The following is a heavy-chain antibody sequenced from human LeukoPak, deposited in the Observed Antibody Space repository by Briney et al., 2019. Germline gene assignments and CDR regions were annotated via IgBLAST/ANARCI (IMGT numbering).Heavy chain of an antibody. CDR3: ARLKFVASGGGSAFDI. V-gene: IGHV4-61*01. J-gene: IGHJ3*02. CDR1: GGSVSSGSYY. Sequence: SETLSLTCTVSGGSVSSGSYYWSWIRQPPGKGLEWIGYIYYSGSTNYNPSLKSRVTISLDTSKNQFSLKLSSVTAADTAVYYCARLKFVASGGGSAFDIWGQGTMVTVSS. D-gene: IGHD3-16*01. CDR2: IYYSGST.